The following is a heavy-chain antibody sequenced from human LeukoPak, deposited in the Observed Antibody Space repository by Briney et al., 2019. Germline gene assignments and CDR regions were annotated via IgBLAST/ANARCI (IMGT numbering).Heavy chain of an antibody. J-gene: IGHJ4*02. V-gene: IGHV3-7*03. D-gene: IGHD3-22*01. Sequence: PGGSLRLSCEGSAFIFSGHWMNWVRQTPGKGLEWVASIKEDGSERQYVDSVKGRFSISRDNTKGSLFLQLNSLRAEDTAVYYCAKGRYDSSGFNWAAWGQGTLVTVSS. CDR1: AFIFSGHW. CDR2: IKEDGSER. CDR3: AKGRYDSSGFNWAA.